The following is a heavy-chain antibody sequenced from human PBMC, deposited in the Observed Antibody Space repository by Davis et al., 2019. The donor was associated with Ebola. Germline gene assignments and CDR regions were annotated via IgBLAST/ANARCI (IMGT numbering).Heavy chain of an antibody. CDR2: ISGSGGST. CDR1: GFTFSSYA. J-gene: IGHJ6*02. D-gene: IGHD3-22*01. V-gene: IGHV3-23*01. CDR3: QYYYDSSGYLYYYYGMDV. Sequence: GGSLRLSCAASGFTFSSYAMTWVRQAPGKGLEWVSAISGSGGSTYYADSVKGRFTISRDNSKNTLYLQMNSLRAEDTAVYYCQYYYDSSGYLYYYYGMDVWGQGTTVTVSS.